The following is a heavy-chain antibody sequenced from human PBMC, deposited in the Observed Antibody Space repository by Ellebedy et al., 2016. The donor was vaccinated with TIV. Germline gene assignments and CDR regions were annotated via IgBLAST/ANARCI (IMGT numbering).Heavy chain of an antibody. V-gene: IGHV3-7*01. CDR2: IKQDGSEK. J-gene: IGHJ3*02. CDR1: GFTFSSYW. CDR3: ARAKIAFDI. Sequence: GESLKISXAASGFTFSSYWMSWVRQAPGKGLEWVANIKQDGSEKYYVDSLKGRFTISRDNAKNSLYLQMNSLRAEDTAVYYCARAKIAFDIWGQGTMVTVSS.